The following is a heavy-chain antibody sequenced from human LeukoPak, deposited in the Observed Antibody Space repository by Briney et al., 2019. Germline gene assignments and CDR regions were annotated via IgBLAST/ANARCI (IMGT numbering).Heavy chain of an antibody. V-gene: IGHV1-69*13. CDR1: GGTFSSYA. J-gene: IGHJ4*02. Sequence: SVKVSCKASGGTFSSYAISWVRQAPGQGLEWMGGIIPIFGTANYAQKFQGRVTITADESMSTAYMELSSLRSEDTAVYYCARTRYCSSTSCLKYFDYWGQGTLVTVSS. CDR3: ARTRYCSSTSCLKYFDY. CDR2: IIPIFGTA. D-gene: IGHD2-2*01.